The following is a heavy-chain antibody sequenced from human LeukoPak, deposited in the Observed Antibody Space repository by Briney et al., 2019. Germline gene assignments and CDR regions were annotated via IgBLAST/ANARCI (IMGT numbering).Heavy chain of an antibody. CDR1: GGSISSYY. J-gene: IGHJ5*01. CDR2: IFYSGST. V-gene: IGHV4-59*01. Sequence: SETLSLTCTVSGGSISSYYWSWIRQPPGKGLEWIGFIFYSGSTNYNPSVKSRVTISVDTSKNQFSLKLSSVTAADTAVYYCARVEARSNWFDSWGQGTLVTVSS. CDR3: ARVEARSNWFDS.